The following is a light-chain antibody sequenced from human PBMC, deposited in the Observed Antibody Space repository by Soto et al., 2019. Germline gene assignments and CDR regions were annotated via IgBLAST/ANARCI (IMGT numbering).Light chain of an antibody. CDR1: QTISTW. CDR3: QQYSSNSA. V-gene: IGKV1-5*03. Sequence: DIQMTQSPSTLSDSFGDRVTITCRASQTISTWLAWYQQKPGKAPKLLIHRASSLGTGVPSRFSGSGSGTEFTLTITSLQPDDFATYYCQQYSSNSAFGPGTKVDI. CDR2: RAS. J-gene: IGKJ1*01.